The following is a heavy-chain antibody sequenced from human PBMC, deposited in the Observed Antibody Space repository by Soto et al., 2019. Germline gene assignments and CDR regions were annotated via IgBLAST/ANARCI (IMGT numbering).Heavy chain of an antibody. J-gene: IGHJ4*02. Sequence: QVQLVQSGAEVKKPGASVKVSCKASGYTFTSYDINWVRQAPGQGLEWVGWMTPNSGDTGYAQTFQGRVTLTRDTSRSTAYMALSSLTSEDTAVYYCARNLYTTGSFDHWGQGTLVTVS. V-gene: IGHV1-8*02. D-gene: IGHD4-17*01. CDR1: GYTFTSYD. CDR3: ARNLYTTGSFDH. CDR2: MTPNSGDT.